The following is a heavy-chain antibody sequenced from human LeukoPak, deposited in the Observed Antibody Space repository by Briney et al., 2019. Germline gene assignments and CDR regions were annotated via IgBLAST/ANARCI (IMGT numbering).Heavy chain of an antibody. V-gene: IGHV3-74*01. D-gene: IGHD3-22*01. J-gene: IGHJ4*02. CDR2: IYSDGSTT. CDR1: GFTFNSYW. Sequence: GGSLRLSCAASGFTFNSYWMPWVRHAPGKGLAWVSRIYSDGSTTNYADSVKGRFTISRDNAKNSLYLQMNSLRAEDTAVYYCARGQPRYYYDSSGPLYYWGQGTLVTVSS. CDR3: ARGQPRYYYDSSGPLYY.